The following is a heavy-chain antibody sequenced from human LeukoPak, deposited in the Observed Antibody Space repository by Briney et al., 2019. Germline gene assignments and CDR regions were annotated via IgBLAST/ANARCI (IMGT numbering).Heavy chain of an antibody. CDR3: ASSPPTGITVSYFDY. Sequence: PGGSLRPSCAASGFTFSSYAMSWVRQAPGKGLEWVSALSDSGASKYYADSVKGRFTISRDNSKNTLYLQMNSLRADDTAVYYCASSPPTGITVSYFDYWGQGTLVTVSS. CDR1: GFTFSSYA. V-gene: IGHV3-23*01. J-gene: IGHJ4*02. D-gene: IGHD4-17*01. CDR2: LSDSGASK.